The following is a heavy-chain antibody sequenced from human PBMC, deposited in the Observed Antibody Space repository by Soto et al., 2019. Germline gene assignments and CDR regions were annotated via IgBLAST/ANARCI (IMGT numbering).Heavy chain of an antibody. Sequence: PSETLSLTCTVPGGPISSSNWWNWVRQPPGKGLEWIGEIYHSGSTNYNPSLKCRVTISVDKSKNQFSLKLSSVTAADTAVYYCAREPSGSQAFDYWGQGTLVTVSS. V-gene: IGHV4-4*02. D-gene: IGHD3-10*01. CDR1: GGPISSSNW. J-gene: IGHJ4*02. CDR3: AREPSGSQAFDY. CDR2: IYHSGST.